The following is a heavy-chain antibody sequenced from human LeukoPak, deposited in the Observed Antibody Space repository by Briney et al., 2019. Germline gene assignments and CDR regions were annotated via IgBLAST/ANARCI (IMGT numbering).Heavy chain of an antibody. D-gene: IGHD3-3*01. CDR2: LYDGGST. CDR3: ARDWSRFDY. Sequence: SETLSLTCTVSGGSISSYYWSWVRQPPGKGLEWIGYLYDGGSTHYNPSLKSRVIISVDTSKNQFSLKLSSVTAADTAVYYCARDWSRFDYWGQGTLVTVSS. V-gene: IGHV4-59*12. J-gene: IGHJ4*02. CDR1: GGSISSYY.